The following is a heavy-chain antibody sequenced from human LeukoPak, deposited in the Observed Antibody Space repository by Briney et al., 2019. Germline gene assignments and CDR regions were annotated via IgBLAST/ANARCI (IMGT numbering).Heavy chain of an antibody. CDR2: INPSGGST. CDR3: ARDRGSGSYSVDWFDP. J-gene: IGHJ5*02. D-gene: IGHD3-10*01. V-gene: IGHV1-46*01. CDR1: GYTFTSYY. Sequence: ASVKVSCKASGYTFTSYYMHWVRQAPGQGLEWMGIINPSGGSTSYAQKFQGRVTMTRDTSTSKVYMELSSLRSEDTAVYYCARDRGSGSYSVDWFDPWGQGTLVTVSS.